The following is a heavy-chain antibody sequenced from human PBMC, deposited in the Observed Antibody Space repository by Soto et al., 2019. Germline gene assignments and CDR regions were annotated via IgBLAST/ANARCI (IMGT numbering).Heavy chain of an antibody. V-gene: IGHV1-3*01. J-gene: IGHJ6*02. Sequence: GASVKVSCKASRYTFTSYAMHWVRQAPGQRLEWMGWINAGNGNTKYSRKFQGRVTITRDRSASTAYMEMSRLRSEDWAVYYCASNHLGTMPYGMDVWGQGTTVXVSS. D-gene: IGHD1-7*01. CDR3: ASNHLGTMPYGMDV. CDR1: RYTFTSYA. CDR2: INAGNGNT.